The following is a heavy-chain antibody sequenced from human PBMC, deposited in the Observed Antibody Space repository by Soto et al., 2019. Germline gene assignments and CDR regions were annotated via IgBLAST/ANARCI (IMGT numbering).Heavy chain of an antibody. V-gene: IGHV3-66*01. Sequence: GGSLRLSCAASGFTVSSNYMSWVRQAPGKGLEWVTVIYSGGSTYYADSVKGRFTISRDNSKNTFYFQMNSLRAEDTAFYYCARGFYDILTGYPYDAFDIWGQGTMVTVSS. CDR3: ARGFYDILTGYPYDAFDI. D-gene: IGHD3-9*01. CDR2: IYSGGST. CDR1: GFTVSSNY. J-gene: IGHJ3*02.